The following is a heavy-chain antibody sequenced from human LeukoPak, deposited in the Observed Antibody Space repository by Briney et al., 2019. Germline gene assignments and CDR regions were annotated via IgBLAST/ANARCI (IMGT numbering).Heavy chain of an antibody. CDR3: AKGGINWFDP. CDR2: ISGSGAST. J-gene: IGHJ5*02. V-gene: IGHV3-23*01. CDR1: GFSFSSYG. Sequence: GGSLRLSCAASGFSFSSYGMSWVRLDPGKGLGWVSGISGSGASTYYADSVKGRFTISRDNSKNTLYLQMNSLRAEDTAVYYCAKGGINWFDPWGQGTLATVSS. D-gene: IGHD3-16*01.